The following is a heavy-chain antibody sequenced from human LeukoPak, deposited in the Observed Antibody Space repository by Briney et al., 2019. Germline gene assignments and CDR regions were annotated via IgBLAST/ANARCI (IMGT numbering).Heavy chain of an antibody. J-gene: IGHJ5*02. CDR1: GGSISSYY. CDR3: VSIQLRTSWFDP. Sequence: SETLSLTCTVSGGSISSYYWSWIRQPPGKGLEWIGEINHSGSTTNYNPSLKSRVTTSVDTSKNQFSLQLKSVTAADTAVYYCVSIQLRTSWFDPWGQGTLVTVSS. D-gene: IGHD1-1*01. V-gene: IGHV4-34*01. CDR2: INHSGSTT.